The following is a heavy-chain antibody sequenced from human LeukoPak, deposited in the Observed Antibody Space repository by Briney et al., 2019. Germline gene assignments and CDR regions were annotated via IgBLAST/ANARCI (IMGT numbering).Heavy chain of an antibody. V-gene: IGHV4-39*01. D-gene: IGHD2/OR15-2a*01. Sequence: SETLSLTCSVSGGSISSSNYYWGWLRQPPGKGLEWIGSINYSGIIYYNPSLKSRVTISVDTSKNQFSLKLNSVTAADTAVYYCARSVGLSWAPSPRPKYYFDYWGQGTLVTVSS. CDR3: ARSVGLSWAPSPRPKYYFDY. CDR2: INYSGII. J-gene: IGHJ4*02. CDR1: GGSISSSNYY.